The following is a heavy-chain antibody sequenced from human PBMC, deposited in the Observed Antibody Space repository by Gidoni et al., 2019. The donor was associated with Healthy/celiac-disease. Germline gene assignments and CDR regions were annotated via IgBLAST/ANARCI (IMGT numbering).Heavy chain of an antibody. V-gene: IGHV4-39*01. CDR3: ARLNYDSKPPGGYYFDY. CDR1: GGSISSSSYY. CDR2: IYYSGST. D-gene: IGHD3-22*01. Sequence: QLQLQESGPGLVKPSETLSLTCTVSGGSISSSSYYWGWIRQPPGKGLEWIGSIYYSGSTYYNPSLKSRVTISVDTSKNQFSLKLSSVTAADTAVYYCARLNYDSKPPGGYYFDYWGQGTLVTVSS. J-gene: IGHJ4*02.